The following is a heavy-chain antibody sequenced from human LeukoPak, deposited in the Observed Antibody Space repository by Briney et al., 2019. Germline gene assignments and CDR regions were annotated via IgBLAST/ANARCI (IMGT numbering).Heavy chain of an antibody. CDR2: LYSGGNT. V-gene: IGHV3-53*01. CDR1: GFTVSSND. CDR3: AKDRGLDFWSGNGRGGYFDY. J-gene: IGHJ4*02. Sequence: GGSLRLSCAVSGFTVSSNDMSWVRQAPGKGLEWVSVLYSGGNTYYADSVKGRFTISRDNSKNTLYLQMNSLRAEDTAVYYCAKDRGLDFWSGNGRGGYFDYWGQGTLVTVSS. D-gene: IGHD3-3*01.